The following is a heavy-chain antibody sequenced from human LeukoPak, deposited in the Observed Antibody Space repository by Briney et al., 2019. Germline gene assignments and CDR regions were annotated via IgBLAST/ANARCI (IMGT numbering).Heavy chain of an antibody. Sequence: ASVKVSCKASGYIFTSYYMHGVRQAPGQGLEWMGIINPSGGSTTYAQKFQGRVTMTRDTSTSTVYMELSSLRSEDTAVYYCARDNIAAAGLDYYYGMDVWGQGTTVTVSS. CDR1: GYIFTSYY. D-gene: IGHD6-13*01. J-gene: IGHJ6*02. V-gene: IGHV1-46*01. CDR3: ARDNIAAAGLDYYYGMDV. CDR2: INPSGGST.